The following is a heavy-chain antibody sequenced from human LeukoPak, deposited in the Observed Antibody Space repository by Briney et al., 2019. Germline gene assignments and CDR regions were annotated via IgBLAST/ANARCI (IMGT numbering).Heavy chain of an antibody. D-gene: IGHD2/OR15-2a*01. J-gene: IGHJ4*02. CDR2: ISSSGSTR. Sequence: GGSLRLSCAASGFTFSDYYMSWIRQAPGKGLEWVSYISSSGSTRIYADSVKGRFTISRDNAKKSLYLQMNSLRAEDTAVYHCAGVLGKYSIDYWGQGTLVTVSS. CDR1: GFTFSDYY. CDR3: AGVLGKYSIDY. V-gene: IGHV3-11*01.